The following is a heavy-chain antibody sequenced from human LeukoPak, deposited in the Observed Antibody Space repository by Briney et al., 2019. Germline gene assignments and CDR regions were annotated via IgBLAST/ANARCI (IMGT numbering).Heavy chain of an antibody. CDR2: IKQDGSEK. V-gene: IGHV3-7*01. CDR3: ARDDDFWSGYLY. J-gene: IGHJ4*02. D-gene: IGHD3-3*01. Sequence: PGGSLRLSCAASGFTFSSHWMSWVRQAPGKGLEWVAHIKQDGSEKYYVDSVKGRFTISRDNAKNSLYLQMNSLRAEDTAVYYCARDDDFWSGYLYWGQGTLVTVSS. CDR1: GFTFSSHW.